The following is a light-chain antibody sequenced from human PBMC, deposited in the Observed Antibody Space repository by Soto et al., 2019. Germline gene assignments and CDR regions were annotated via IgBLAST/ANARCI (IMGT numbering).Light chain of an antibody. CDR3: QGYKSHPFT. V-gene: IGKV1-27*01. CDR2: AAS. CDR1: RAINDY. Sequence: DIQMTQFPSSLSASVGDRVTITCRASRAINDYVAWYQQKPGKSPNLLIFAASSLESGVPSRFSGSGSGTEFTLTISSLQPEDVATYYCQGYKSHPFTFSPGTKVEMK. J-gene: IGKJ3*01.